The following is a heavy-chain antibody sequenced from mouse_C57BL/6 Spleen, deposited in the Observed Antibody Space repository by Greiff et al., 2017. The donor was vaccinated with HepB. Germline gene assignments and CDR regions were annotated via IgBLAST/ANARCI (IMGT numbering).Heavy chain of an antibody. V-gene: IGHV2-4*01. CDR2: IWSGGST. D-gene: IGHD1-1*01. CDR3: AQSYYCSSYGAMDY. Sequence: QVQLQQSGPGLVQPSQSLSIACTVSGFSLTSYGVHWVRQPPGKGLEWLGVIWSGGSTDYNAAFISRLSISKDNSKSQVFFKMNSLQADDSAIYYCAQSYYCSSYGAMDYWGQGTSVTVSS. CDR1: GFSLTSYG. J-gene: IGHJ4*01.